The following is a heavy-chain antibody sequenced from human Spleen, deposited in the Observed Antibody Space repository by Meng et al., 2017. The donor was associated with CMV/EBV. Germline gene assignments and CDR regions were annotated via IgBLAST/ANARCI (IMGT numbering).Heavy chain of an antibody. CDR2: IYSGGGT. Sequence: SSNFMSWVRQAPGKGLEWVSVIYSGGGTYYADSVKGRFTISRDSSKNTLYLQMNSLRADDTAVYYCARVGGLGYCTSTTCYTYFHYWGQGTLVTVSS. D-gene: IGHD2-2*02. CDR3: ARVGGLGYCTSTTCYTYFHY. J-gene: IGHJ4*02. CDR1: SSNF. V-gene: IGHV3-53*01.